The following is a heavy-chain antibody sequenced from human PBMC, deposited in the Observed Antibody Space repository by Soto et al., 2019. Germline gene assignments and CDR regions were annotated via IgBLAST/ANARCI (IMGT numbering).Heavy chain of an antibody. D-gene: IGHD3-3*01. V-gene: IGHV1-69*13. CDR2: IIPIFGTA. Sequence: ASVKVSCKASGGTFSSYAISWVRQAPGQGLEWMGGIIPIFGTANYAQKCQGRVTITADESTSTAYMELSSLRSEDTAGYYCARGITIFGVVIDYYDYGMDVWCQGTMVTVS. J-gene: IGHJ6*02. CDR3: ARGITIFGVVIDYYDYGMDV. CDR1: GGTFSSYA.